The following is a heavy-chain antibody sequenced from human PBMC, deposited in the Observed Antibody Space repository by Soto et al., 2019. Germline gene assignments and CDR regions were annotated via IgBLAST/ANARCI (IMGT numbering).Heavy chain of an antibody. J-gene: IGHJ5*01. CDR1: GYSFSTYA. V-gene: IGHV1-18*01. D-gene: IGHD3-10*01. CDR2: ITPNNGYT. Sequence: QLQLMQSGGEPTNPGASVKLSCEGSGYSFSTYAISWLRQAPGQGLEWMGLITPNNGYTNYAQKYQGRLILTTDIPSSTAYMELTSRRYDDTAMYYCATSYESGFGSWGQGILV. CDR3: ATSYESGFGS.